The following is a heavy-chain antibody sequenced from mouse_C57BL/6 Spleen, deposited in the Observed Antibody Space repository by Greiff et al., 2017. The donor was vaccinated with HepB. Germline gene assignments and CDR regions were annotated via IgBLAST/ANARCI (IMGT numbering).Heavy chain of an antibody. CDR2: IHPNSGST. J-gene: IGHJ1*03. Sequence: VQLQQPGAELVKPGASVKLSCKASGYTFTSYWMHWVKQRPGQGLEWIGMIHPNSGSTNYNEKFKSKATLTVDKSSSTAYMQLSSLTSEDSAVYYCARSAYDYDEEGYFDVWGTGTTVTVSS. D-gene: IGHD2-4*01. CDR3: ARSAYDYDEEGYFDV. V-gene: IGHV1-64*01. CDR1: GYTFTSYW.